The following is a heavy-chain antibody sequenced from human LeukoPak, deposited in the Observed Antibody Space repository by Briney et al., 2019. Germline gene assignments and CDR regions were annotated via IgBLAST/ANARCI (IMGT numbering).Heavy chain of an antibody. D-gene: IGHD1-26*01. CDR3: ARGGSYAADY. J-gene: IGHJ4*02. Sequence: GGSLRLSCAASGFTFSSYSMTWVRQAPGKGLEWVSYISSSSSTIYYADSVKGRFTISRDNAKNSLYLQMYSLRAEDTAVYYCARGGSYAADYWGQGTLVTVSS. V-gene: IGHV3-48*01. CDR1: GFTFSSYS. CDR2: ISSSSSTI.